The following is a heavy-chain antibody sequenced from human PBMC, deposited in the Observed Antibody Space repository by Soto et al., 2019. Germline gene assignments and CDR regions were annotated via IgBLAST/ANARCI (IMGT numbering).Heavy chain of an antibody. Sequence: SGPTLVNPTQTLTLTCTFSGFSLSTSGMRVSWIRQPPGKALEWLARIDWDDDKFYNTSLKTRLTISKDSSKNQVVLTLTNMGPGDTATYYCARMFHCSGGTCPFDYWGQGALVTVSA. D-gene: IGHD2-15*01. J-gene: IGHJ4*02. CDR2: IDWDDDK. CDR3: ARMFHCSGGTCPFDY. V-gene: IGHV2-70*04. CDR1: GFSLSTSGMR.